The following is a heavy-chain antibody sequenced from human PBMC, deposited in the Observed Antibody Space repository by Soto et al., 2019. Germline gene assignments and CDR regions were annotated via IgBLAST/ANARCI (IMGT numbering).Heavy chain of an antibody. CDR3: ARVFSSGSGWMFYFDF. J-gene: IGHJ4*01. V-gene: IGHV4-4*02. CDR1: SDSIAGENW. Sequence: QVQLQESGPGLVKPSETLSLACTVSSDSIAGENWWSWVRQPPGLGLEWIGEVFHTGGTNYNPSLKSRVTMEVDKSKNQFSLKLISETAADTAVYYCARVFSSGSGWMFYFDFWGHGTLVSVSS. D-gene: IGHD6-19*01. CDR2: VFHTGGT.